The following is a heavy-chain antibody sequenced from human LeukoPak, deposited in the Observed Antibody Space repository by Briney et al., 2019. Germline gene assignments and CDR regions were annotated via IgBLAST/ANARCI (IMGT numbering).Heavy chain of an antibody. CDR3: AQHGRVMAGPWFDN. CDR2: ISDSVTST. CDR1: GYTHSSYG. D-gene: IGHD6-19*01. V-gene: IGHV3-23*01. Sequence: QPGGSLRLSCAASGYTHSSYGMSWVRQAPGKGLEWVSAISDSVTSTYYADSVKGRFTISRANSKNTLYLQMNSLRAEDTAVYYCAQHGRVMAGPWFDNWSQGTLVTVSS. J-gene: IGHJ5*02.